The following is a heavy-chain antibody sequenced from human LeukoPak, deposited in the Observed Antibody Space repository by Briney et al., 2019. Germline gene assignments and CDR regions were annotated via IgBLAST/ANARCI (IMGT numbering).Heavy chain of an antibody. CDR1: GYTFTTHG. J-gene: IGHJ2*01. Sequence: ASVMVSCKASGYTFTTHGIAWVRQAPGQGLEWMGWISAHNGNTNYAQSLQGRVTMTTDTSTNTAYMELRSLRSDDTAVYYCARAGYFDLWGRSTLVTVSS. CDR2: ISAHNGNT. CDR3: ARAGYFDL. V-gene: IGHV1-18*01.